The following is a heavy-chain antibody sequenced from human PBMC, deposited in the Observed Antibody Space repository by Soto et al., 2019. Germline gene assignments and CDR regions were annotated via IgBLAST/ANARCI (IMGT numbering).Heavy chain of an antibody. V-gene: IGHV2-5*02. Sequence: QITLKESGPTLVKPTQTLTLTCTFSGFSLSSSGVGVGWIRQPPGKALEWLSLISSDDGKRYRPSLKSRLTITDDTSETQVTLTMTNMDPVDTATYFCARTILRPGRSELDYWGQGVLVTVSS. CDR2: ISSDDGK. D-gene: IGHD3-10*01. CDR1: GFSLSSSGVG. J-gene: IGHJ4*02. CDR3: ARTILRPGRSELDY.